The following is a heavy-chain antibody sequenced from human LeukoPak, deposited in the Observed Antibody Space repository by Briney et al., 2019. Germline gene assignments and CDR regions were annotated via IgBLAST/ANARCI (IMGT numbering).Heavy chain of an antibody. CDR2: IIPIFGTA. Sequence: ASVKVSCKASGGTFSSYAISWVRQAPGQGLEWMGGIIPIFGTANYAQKFQGRVTITTDESTSTAYMELSSLRSEDTAVYYCARGRSSTNYYFDYWGQGTLVTVPS. J-gene: IGHJ4*02. CDR3: ARGRSSTNYYFDY. V-gene: IGHV1-69*05. D-gene: IGHD2-2*01. CDR1: GGTFSSYA.